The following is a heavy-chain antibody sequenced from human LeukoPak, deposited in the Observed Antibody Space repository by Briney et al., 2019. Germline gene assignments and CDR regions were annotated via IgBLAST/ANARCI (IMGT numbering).Heavy chain of an antibody. D-gene: IGHD4-17*01. CDR1: GGSISSYY. CDR3: ARGIYDYGDYDWFDP. Sequence: PSETLSLTCTVSGGSISSYYWSWIRQPPGKGLEWIGYIYYSGSTNYNPSLKSRVTISVDTSKNQFSLKLSSVTAADTAVYYCARGIYDYGDYDWFDPWGQGTLSPSPQ. V-gene: IGHV4-59*01. CDR2: IYYSGST. J-gene: IGHJ5*02.